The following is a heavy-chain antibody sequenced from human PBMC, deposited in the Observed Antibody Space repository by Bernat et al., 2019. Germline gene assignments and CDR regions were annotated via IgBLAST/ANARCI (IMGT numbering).Heavy chain of an antibody. CDR2: IFYSGNT. CDR1: GGSISSGAYY. D-gene: IGHD3-16*01. Sequence: QVQLQESGPGLVKPSQTLSLTCTVSGGSISSGAYYWSWIRQHPGKGLEWIGYIFYSGNTYYNPSLKSRVTISVDTSSNQFSLKLSSVTAADTAVYYCARDRRGTDSGGMDVWGQGTTVTVSS. J-gene: IGHJ6*02. CDR3: ARDRRGTDSGGMDV. V-gene: IGHV4-31*03.